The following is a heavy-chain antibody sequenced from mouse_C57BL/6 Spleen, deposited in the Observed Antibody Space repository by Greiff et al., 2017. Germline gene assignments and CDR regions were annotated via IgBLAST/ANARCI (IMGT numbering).Heavy chain of an antibody. D-gene: IGHD2-12*01. V-gene: IGHV1-64*01. J-gene: IGHJ4*01. Sequence: QVQLKESGPELVKPGASVKISCKASGYTFTSYWMHWVKQRPGQGLEWIGMIHPNSGSTNYNEKFKSKATLTVDKSSSTAYMQLSSLTSEDSAVYYCAREDYRKKGMDYWGQGTSVTVSS. CDR1: GYTFTSYW. CDR3: AREDYRKKGMDY. CDR2: IHPNSGST.